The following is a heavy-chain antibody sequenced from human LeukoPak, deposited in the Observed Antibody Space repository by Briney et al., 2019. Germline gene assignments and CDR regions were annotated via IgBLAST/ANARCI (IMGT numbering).Heavy chain of an antibody. D-gene: IGHD5-18*01. J-gene: IGHJ4*02. CDR3: ANTGYNYEFDY. CDR1: GFTFSTYW. V-gene: IGHV3-74*03. Sequence: GRSLRLSCAPSGFTFSTYWMHWVRQAPRTGLVSISRINRDGSGITYADSVKGRFPISRDNAKSILYLQMNSLRAEDTAVYYCANTGYNYEFDYWGQGTLVTVSS. CDR2: INRDGSGI.